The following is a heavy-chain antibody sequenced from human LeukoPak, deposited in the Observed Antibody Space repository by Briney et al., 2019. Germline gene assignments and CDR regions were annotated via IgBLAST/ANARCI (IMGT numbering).Heavy chain of an antibody. CDR2: IYHSGSS. V-gene: IGHV4-38-2*01. CDR1: GYSISSSYY. D-gene: IGHD2-2*01. J-gene: IGHJ3*02. CDR3: ARRGSCSWCPFDI. Sequence: SETLSLTCAVSGYSISSSYYWGWIRQPPGKGLEWIGSIYHSGSSYYNPSLKSRVSISVDTSKNYFSLSLNSVTATDTAVYYCARRGSCSWCPFDIWGQGTMVIVSS.